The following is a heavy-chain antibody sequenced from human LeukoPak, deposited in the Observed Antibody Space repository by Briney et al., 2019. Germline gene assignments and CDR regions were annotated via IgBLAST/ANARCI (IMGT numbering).Heavy chain of an antibody. CDR1: GGSISSGGYY. V-gene: IGHV4-30-2*01. J-gene: IGHJ4*02. CDR2: IYHSGST. D-gene: IGHD3-3*01. CDR3: ARNYDFWSGYYSFDY. Sequence: PSETLSLTCTVSGGSISSGGYYWSWIRQPPGKGLEWIGYIYHSGSTYYNPSLKSRVTISVDRSKNQFSPKLSSVTAADTAVYYCARNYDFWSGYYSFDYWGQGTLVTVSS.